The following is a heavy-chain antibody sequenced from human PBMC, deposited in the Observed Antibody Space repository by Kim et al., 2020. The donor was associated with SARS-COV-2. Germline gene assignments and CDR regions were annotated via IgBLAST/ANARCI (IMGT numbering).Heavy chain of an antibody. CDR3: ARNNGDYTGNRYYSAGLDV. D-gene: IGHD4-17*01. Sequence: SETLSLTCTVSGGSLSRYLWTWIRQPPGKGLEWIGHIYYTGSTDYSPSLRSRVTMSVDTSKNQFSLNLSSVTAADTDVYFCARNNGDYTGNRYYSAGLDV. CDR1: GGSLSRYL. CDR2: IYYTGST. V-gene: IGHV4-59*13. J-gene: IGHJ6*01.